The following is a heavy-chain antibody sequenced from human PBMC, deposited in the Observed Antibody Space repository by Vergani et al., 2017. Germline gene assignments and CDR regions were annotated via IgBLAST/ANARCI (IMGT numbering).Heavy chain of an antibody. D-gene: IGHD6-6*01. J-gene: IGHJ6*03. V-gene: IGHV1-69*01. CDR1: GGTFSSYA. CDR3: ASSIAVAARDYYYYMDV. Sequence: QVQLVQSGAEVKKPGSSVKVSCKASGGTFSSYAISWVRQAPGQGLEWMGGIIPIFGTANYAQKFRGRVTITADESTSTAYMELSSLRSEDTAVYYCASSIAVAARDYYYYMDVWGKGTTVTVSS. CDR2: IIPIFGTA.